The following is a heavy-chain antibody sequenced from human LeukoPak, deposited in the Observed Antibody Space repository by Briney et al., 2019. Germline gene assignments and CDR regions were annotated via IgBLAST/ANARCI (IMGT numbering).Heavy chain of an antibody. V-gene: IGHV4-30-2*01. CDR3: ARDTPSYYGGSGKNL. J-gene: IGHJ5*02. CDR2: IYHSGST. CDR1: GGSISSGGYY. D-gene: IGHD3-10*01. Sequence: SQTLSLTCTVSGGSISSGGYYWSWIRQPPGKGLEWIGYIYHSGSTYYNPSLKSRVTISVDRSKNQFSLKLSSVTAADTAVYYCARDTPSYYGGSGKNLWGQGTLVTVSS.